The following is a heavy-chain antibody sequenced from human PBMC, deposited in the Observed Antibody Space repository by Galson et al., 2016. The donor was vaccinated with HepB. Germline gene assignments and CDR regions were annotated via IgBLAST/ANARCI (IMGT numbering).Heavy chain of an antibody. Sequence: SLRLSCAASGFPFNNYVLGWVRQAPAKGLEWVSLISAGGVNTYSADSVKGRFAISRDNAKNSLTLQMNNLRAEDTALYYCARDPSPRRGPLWLRLTSTYFDYWGQGTLVTVSS. CDR1: GFPFNNYV. D-gene: IGHD5-12*01. CDR2: ISAGGVNT. V-gene: IGHV3-23*01. J-gene: IGHJ4*02. CDR3: ARDPSPRRGPLWLRLTSTYFDY.